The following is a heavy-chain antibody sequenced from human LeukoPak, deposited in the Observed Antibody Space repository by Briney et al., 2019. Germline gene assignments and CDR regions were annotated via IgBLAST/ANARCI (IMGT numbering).Heavy chain of an antibody. D-gene: IGHD2-15*01. V-gene: IGHV1-8*01. CDR3: AREGADCSGVCFHWFGP. CDR2: MNPDTGLT. J-gene: IGHJ5*02. Sequence: GASVKVSCKASGYTFTTSDIHWVRQSPGQGLEWMGSMNPDTGLTGYAQKFQDRVSLTRDTTIATAYLELSSLKAEDTAVYFCAREGADCSGVCFHWFGPWGQGTLVTVSS. CDR1: GYTFTTSD.